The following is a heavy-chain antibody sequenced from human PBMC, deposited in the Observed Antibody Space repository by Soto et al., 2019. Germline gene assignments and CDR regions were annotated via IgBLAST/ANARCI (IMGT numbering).Heavy chain of an antibody. CDR1: GDTFSFYT. Sequence: SVKVSCKASGDTFSFYTINWVRQAPGLGLEWMGRVNPILSMSNYAQKFQGRVTITADESTSTAYMELSSLRSEDTAVYYCASPVNGYCISTSCTSGTFDIWGQGTMVTVSS. CDR3: ASPVNGYCISTSCTSGTFDI. CDR2: VNPILSMS. V-gene: IGHV1-69*02. J-gene: IGHJ3*02. D-gene: IGHD2-2*01.